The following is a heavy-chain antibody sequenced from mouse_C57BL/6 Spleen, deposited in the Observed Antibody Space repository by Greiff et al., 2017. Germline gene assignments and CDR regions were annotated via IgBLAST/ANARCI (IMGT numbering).Heavy chain of an antibody. CDR1: GYSITSCYY. CDR2: ISYDGSN. V-gene: IGHV3-6*01. D-gene: IGHD4-1*01. Sequence: ESGPGLVKPSQSLSLTCSVTGYSITSCYYWNWIRQFPGNKLEWMGYISYDGSNNYNPSLKNRISITRDTSKNHFFLKLNSVTTEDTATYYCARSNNWDYFDYWGQGTTLTVSS. CDR3: ARSNNWDYFDY. J-gene: IGHJ2*01.